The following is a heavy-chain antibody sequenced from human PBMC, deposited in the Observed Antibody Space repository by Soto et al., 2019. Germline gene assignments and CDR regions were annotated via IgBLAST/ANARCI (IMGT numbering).Heavy chain of an antibody. V-gene: IGHV1-69*01. Sequence: QVQLVQSGAEVKKPGSSVKVSCKASGGTFSSYAISWVRQAPGQGLEWMGGIIPIFGTANYAQKFQGRVTITADESTSTAYMELSSLRSEDTAVYYCARVRGLLWFGELLGYFDDWGQGTLVTVSS. CDR1: GGTFSSYA. J-gene: IGHJ4*02. D-gene: IGHD3-10*01. CDR2: IIPIFGTA. CDR3: ARVRGLLWFGELLGYFDD.